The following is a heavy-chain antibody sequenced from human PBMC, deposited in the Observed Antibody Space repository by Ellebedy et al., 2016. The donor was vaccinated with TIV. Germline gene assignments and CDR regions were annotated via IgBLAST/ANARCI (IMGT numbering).Heavy chain of an antibody. CDR3: VRHGRQDSSSSWIDP. D-gene: IGHD6-6*01. CDR2: IYPSDSYT. CDR1: GYSFASYW. V-gene: IGHV5-51*01. J-gene: IGHJ5*02. Sequence: GESLKISCTGSGYSFASYWIGWVRQMPGKGLEWMGIIYPSDSYTIYSPSFQGQVTISADKSISTAYLQCSSLKASDTAMYYCVRHGRQDSSSSWIDPWGQGTLVTVSS.